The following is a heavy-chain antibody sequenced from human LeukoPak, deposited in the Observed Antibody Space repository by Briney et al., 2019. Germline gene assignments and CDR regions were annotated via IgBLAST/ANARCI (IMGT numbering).Heavy chain of an antibody. J-gene: IGHJ6*03. CDR1: GYSFKNYW. V-gene: IGHV5-51*01. CDR3: ARQGAAGKYYYYYMDV. D-gene: IGHD6-13*01. CDR2: IYPGDADT. Sequence: GESLKISCKGSGYSFKNYWIAWVRQMPGKGLEWMGTIYPGDADTRYSPSFEGQVTISADKSINTAYLEWSSLKASDTAIYYCARQGAAGKYYYYYMDVWGKGTTVTVSS.